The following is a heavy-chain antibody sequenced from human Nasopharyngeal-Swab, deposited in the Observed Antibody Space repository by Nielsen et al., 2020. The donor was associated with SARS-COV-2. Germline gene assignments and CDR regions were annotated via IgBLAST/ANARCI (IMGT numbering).Heavy chain of an antibody. V-gene: IGHV3-7*01. J-gene: IGHJ3*02. D-gene: IGHD4-17*01. Sequence: VRQAPGKGLEWVANIKQDGSEKYYVDSVKGRFTISRDNAKNSLYLQMNSLRAEDTAVYYCARGRDYGDYRIGDAFDIWGQGTMVTVSS. CDR3: ARGRDYGDYRIGDAFDI. CDR2: IKQDGSEK.